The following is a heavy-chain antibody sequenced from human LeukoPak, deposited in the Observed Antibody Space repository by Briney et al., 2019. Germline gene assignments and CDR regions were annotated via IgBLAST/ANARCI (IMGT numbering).Heavy chain of an antibody. J-gene: IGHJ2*01. CDR3: AKDPAGYYGPRYFDL. CDR2: ISGSGSST. V-gene: IGHV3-23*01. D-gene: IGHD3-10*01. Sequence: PGGSLRLSCAASGFTVSSNYMSWIRQAPGKGLEWVSAISGSGSSTYYVDSVKGRFTISRDNSKNTLYLQMNSLRAEDTAVYYCAKDPAGYYGPRYFDLWGRGTLVTVSS. CDR1: GFTVSSNY.